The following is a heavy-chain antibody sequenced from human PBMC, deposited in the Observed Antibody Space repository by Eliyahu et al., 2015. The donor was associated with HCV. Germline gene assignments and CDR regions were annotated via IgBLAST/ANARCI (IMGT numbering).Heavy chain of an antibody. V-gene: IGHV4-61*02. CDR2: IYTTGST. CDR1: GASISTGRYF. CDR3: ARTGNWKVLYFDL. D-gene: IGHD1-1*01. J-gene: IGHJ2*01. Sequence: QVQLQESGPGLVKPSQTLSLTCNVSGASISTGRYFWSWIRQSAGKGLEWIGRIYTTGSTRHTPSLMSRVTLSLDASTNQFSLKLTSVTAADTAVYYCARTGNWKVLYFDLWGRGALVTVSS.